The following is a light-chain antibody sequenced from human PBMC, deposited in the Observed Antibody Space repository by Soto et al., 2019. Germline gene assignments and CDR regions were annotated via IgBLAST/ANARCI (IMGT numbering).Light chain of an antibody. CDR2: GNS. CDR3: QSYDSGLSGSV. J-gene: IGLJ3*02. V-gene: IGLV1-40*01. CDR1: SSNIGAGYD. Sequence: QSVLTQPPSVSGAPGQRVTISCTGSSSNIGAGYDVDWYQQLPGTAPKLLIYGNSNRPSGVPDRFSGSKSGTSASLAITGLQDEDEADYYCQSYDSGLSGSVFGGGTKLTVL.